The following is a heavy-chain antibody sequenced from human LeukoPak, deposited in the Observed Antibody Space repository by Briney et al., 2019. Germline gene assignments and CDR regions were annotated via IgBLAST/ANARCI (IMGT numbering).Heavy chain of an antibody. CDR3: ARESIAAPINWFDP. D-gene: IGHD6-6*01. V-gene: IGHV3-74*01. J-gene: IGHJ5*02. Sequence: GGSLRLSCAASGFTFSNYWMHWVRQAPGKGLVRVSRINSDGRSIIYADSVKGRFTISRDNAKNTLYLQMNSLRVEDTAVYYCARESIAAPINWFDPPGQGTLVTVSS. CDR2: INSDGRSI. CDR1: GFTFSNYW.